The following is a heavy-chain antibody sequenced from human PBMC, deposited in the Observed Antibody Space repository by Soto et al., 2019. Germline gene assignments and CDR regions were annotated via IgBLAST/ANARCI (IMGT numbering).Heavy chain of an antibody. CDR3: ATGGGWLTDY. Sequence: QVQLQESGPRLVKPSETLSLTCTISGASISNHYCQWFRQPPGKGLEWIGYSHHTGGSIYNPSLKXPATISLDTSKNQFFLKLTXVXXXXXXXXXXATGGGWLTDYWGQGTLVTVSS. D-gene: IGHD6-19*01. J-gene: IGHJ4*02. V-gene: IGHV4-59*11. CDR1: GASISNHY. CDR2: SHHTGGS.